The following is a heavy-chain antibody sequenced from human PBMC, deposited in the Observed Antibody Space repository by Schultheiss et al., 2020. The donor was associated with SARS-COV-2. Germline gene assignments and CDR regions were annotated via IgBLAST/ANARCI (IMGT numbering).Heavy chain of an antibody. V-gene: IGHV3-33*01. CDR1: GFTFSSYG. D-gene: IGHD3-10*01. CDR2: IWYDGSNK. Sequence: GGSLRLSCAASGFTFSSYGMHWVRQAPGKGLEWVAVIWYDGSNKYYADSVKGRFTISRDNSKNTLYLQMNSLRAEDTAVYYCASRDGSGSYYYYYGMDVWGQGTTVTVSS. CDR3: ASRDGSGSYYYYYGMDV. J-gene: IGHJ6*02.